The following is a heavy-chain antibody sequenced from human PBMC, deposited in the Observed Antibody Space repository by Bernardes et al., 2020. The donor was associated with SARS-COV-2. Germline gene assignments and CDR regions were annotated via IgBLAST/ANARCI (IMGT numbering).Heavy chain of an antibody. CDR1: GFTFDDYT. J-gene: IGHJ4*02. CDR3: AKDVDRGYCSSTSCYPDY. D-gene: IGHD2-2*01. V-gene: IGHV3-43*01. Sequence: GGSLRLSCAASGFTFDDYTMHWVRQAPGKGLEWVSLISWGGGSTYYADSVKGRFTISRDNSKNSLYLQMNSLRTEDTALYYCAKDVDRGYCSSTSCYPDYWGQGTLVTVSS. CDR2: ISWGGGST.